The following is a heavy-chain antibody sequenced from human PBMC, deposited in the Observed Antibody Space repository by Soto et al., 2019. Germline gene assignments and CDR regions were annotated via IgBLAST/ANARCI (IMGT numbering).Heavy chain of an antibody. CDR3: ARGGGQLSNLFDP. CDR2: INHSGST. CDR1: GGSFSGYY. V-gene: IGHV4-34*01. J-gene: IGHJ5*02. D-gene: IGHD6-13*01. Sequence: SETLSLTCAVYGGSFSGYYWSWIRQPPGKGLEWIGEINHSGSTNYNPSLKSRVTISVDTSKNQFSLKLSSVTAADTAVYYCARGGGQLSNLFDPWGKGTLVTVSS.